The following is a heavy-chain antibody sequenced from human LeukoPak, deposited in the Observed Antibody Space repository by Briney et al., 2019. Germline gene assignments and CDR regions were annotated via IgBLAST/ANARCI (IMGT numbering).Heavy chain of an antibody. CDR3: ARCSASTCFPLDFDF. CDR2: ISGFNDNT. D-gene: IGHD2-15*01. CDR1: GYDFNRFA. Sequence: ASVKVSCKASGYDFNRFAINWVRQAPGQGPEWMGWISGFNDNTAYAQKLQDRVTVNNEQSTSTAYMELRNLESDDTAMYYCARCSASTCFPLDFDFWGQGTLVTVSS. J-gene: IGHJ4*02. V-gene: IGHV1-18*01.